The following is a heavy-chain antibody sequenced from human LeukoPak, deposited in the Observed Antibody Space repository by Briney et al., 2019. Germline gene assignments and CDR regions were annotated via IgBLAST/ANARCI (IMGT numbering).Heavy chain of an antibody. Sequence: SETLSLTCTVSGDSINSSRHYWVWIRQPPGKGLEWIGSIYYNGSTYHNPSLKSQVTISIDRSKNRFSLNLSSVTAADTALYYCARVRAYYDILTGYSGDYFDHWGQGTPVTASS. CDR1: GDSINSSRHY. CDR3: ARVRAYYDILTGYSGDYFDH. D-gene: IGHD3-9*01. V-gene: IGHV4-39*07. J-gene: IGHJ4*02. CDR2: IYYNGST.